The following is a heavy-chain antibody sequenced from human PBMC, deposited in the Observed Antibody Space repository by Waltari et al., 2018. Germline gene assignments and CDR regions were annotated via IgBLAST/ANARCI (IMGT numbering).Heavy chain of an antibody. V-gene: IGHV1-69*12. CDR2: IIPIFGTP. J-gene: IGHJ3*01. CDR1: GGTFGRYS. CDR3: ARRDLGFAFDV. D-gene: IGHD1-26*01. Sequence: QVPLVQSGAEVKKPGSSMKVSCKASGGTFGRYSIDWVRQAAGQGLEWLGGIIPIFGTPQYAQKFQGRVTLTADASTTTAYLELSGLRSEDTAIYYCARRDLGFAFDVWGQGTLVIVSS.